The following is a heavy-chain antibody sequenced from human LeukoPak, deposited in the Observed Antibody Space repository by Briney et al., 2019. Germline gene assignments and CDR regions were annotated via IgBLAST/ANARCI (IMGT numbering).Heavy chain of an antibody. CDR1: GGTFSSYA. J-gene: IGHJ6*04. CDR2: IIPIFGTA. V-gene: IGHV1-69*06. CDR3: ARRFWEGSGSSKAYYYGMDV. Sequence: SVKVSCKASGGTFSSYAISWVRQAPGQGLEWMGGIIPIFGTANYAQKFQGRVTITADKSTSTAYMELSSLRSEDTAVYYCARRFWEGSGSSKAYYYGMDVWGKGTTVTVSS. D-gene: IGHD3-10*01.